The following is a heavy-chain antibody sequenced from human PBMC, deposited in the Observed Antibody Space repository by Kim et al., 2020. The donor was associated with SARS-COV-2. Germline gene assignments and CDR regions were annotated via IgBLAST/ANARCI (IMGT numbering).Heavy chain of an antibody. CDR3: ARDVHTLYYDSSGYFVD. Sequence: ASVKVSCKASGYTFTSYAMHWVRQAPGQRLEWMGWINAGNGNTKYSQKFQGRVTITRDTSASTAYMELSSLRSEDTAVYYCARDVHTLYYDSSGYFVDWGQGTLVTVSS. CDR2: INAGNGNT. V-gene: IGHV1-3*01. D-gene: IGHD3-22*01. CDR1: GYTFTSYA. J-gene: IGHJ4*02.